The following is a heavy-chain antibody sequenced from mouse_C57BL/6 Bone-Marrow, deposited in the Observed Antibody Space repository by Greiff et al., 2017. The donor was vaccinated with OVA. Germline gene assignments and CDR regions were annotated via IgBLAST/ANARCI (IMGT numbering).Heavy chain of an antibody. D-gene: IGHD1-1*01. CDR2: IDPNSGGT. Sequence: QVQLKQPGAELVKPGASVKLSCKASGYTFTSYWMHWVKQRPGRGLEWIGRIDPNSGGTKYNEKFKSKATLTVDKPSSTAYMQLSSLTSEDSAVYYCARALFITTVVARYFDVWGTGTTVTVSS. J-gene: IGHJ1*03. V-gene: IGHV1-72*01. CDR3: ARALFITTVVARYFDV. CDR1: GYTFTSYW.